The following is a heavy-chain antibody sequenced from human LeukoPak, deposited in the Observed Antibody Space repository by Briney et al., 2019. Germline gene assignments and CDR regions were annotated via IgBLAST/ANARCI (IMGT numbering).Heavy chain of an antibody. CDR1: GFTFSSYW. J-gene: IGHJ6*03. Sequence: GGSLRLSCAASGFTFSSYWMSWVRQAPGKGLEWVANIKQDGSEKYYVDSVKGRFTISRDNAKNSLYLQMNSLRAEDTAVYYCARVNRYDYYYYMDVWGKGTTVTVPS. CDR2: IKQDGSEK. CDR3: ARVNRYDYYYYMDV. V-gene: IGHV3-7*04.